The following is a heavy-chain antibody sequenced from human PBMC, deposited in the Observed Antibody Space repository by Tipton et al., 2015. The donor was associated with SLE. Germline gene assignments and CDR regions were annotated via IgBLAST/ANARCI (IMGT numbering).Heavy chain of an antibody. Sequence: TLSLTCTVSGASINTAPYYWSWIRQPAGRGLEWIGYIYYSGSTTYNPSLKSRVTISVDTSKNQFSLKLSSVTAADTAVYYCARVLLGLRQIGYWYFDLWGQGTPVTVSS. J-gene: IGHJ2*01. V-gene: IGHV4-61*09. CDR1: GASINTAPYY. CDR2: IYYSGST. D-gene: IGHD1-7*01. CDR3: ARVLLGLRQIGYWYFDL.